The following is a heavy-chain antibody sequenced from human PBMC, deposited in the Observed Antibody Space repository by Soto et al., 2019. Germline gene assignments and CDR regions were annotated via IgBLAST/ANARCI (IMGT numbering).Heavy chain of an antibody. CDR1: GVSLKTYY. Sequence: QVHLQESGPGLVRPSETLSLTCTVSGVSLKTYYWSWIRLPPGGGLEWIGYIFSSGSPNYNPSLRSRVTMSVETSNNQFSLKMSSVPAADTAVYYCARVAGISYYNHMDVWGKGTTVTVSS. J-gene: IGHJ6*03. CDR2: IFSSGSP. V-gene: IGHV4-59*01. CDR3: ARVAGISYYNHMDV. D-gene: IGHD1-20*01.